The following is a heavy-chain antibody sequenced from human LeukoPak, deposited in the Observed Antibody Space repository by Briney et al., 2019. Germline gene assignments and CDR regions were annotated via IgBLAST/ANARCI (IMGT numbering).Heavy chain of an antibody. CDR1: GGSISSSSYY. Sequence: PSETLSLTCTVSGGSISSSSYYWGWIRQPPGKGLEWIGSIYYSGSTYYNPSLKSRVTISVDTSKNQFSLKLTSVTAADTAVYFCVGEGEWLRRPSLSPVRNRRRYYMDVWGKGTTVTVSS. CDR2: IYYSGST. CDR3: VGEGEWLRRPSLSPVRNRRRYYMDV. J-gene: IGHJ6*03. D-gene: IGHD5-12*01. V-gene: IGHV4-39*07.